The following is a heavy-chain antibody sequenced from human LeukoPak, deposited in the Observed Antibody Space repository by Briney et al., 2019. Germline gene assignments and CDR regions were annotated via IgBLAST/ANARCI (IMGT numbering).Heavy chain of an antibody. Sequence: GGSLRLSCAATGFTFSGSALHWVRQASGKGLEWVGRIRSTANGYATAYAASVKGRFTISRDDSKNTAYLQMDSLKTEDTAVYYCTGNYYGSGSYADFDYWGQGTLVTVSS. J-gene: IGHJ4*02. CDR3: TGNYYGSGSYADFDY. CDR1: GFTFSGSA. V-gene: IGHV3-73*01. D-gene: IGHD3-10*01. CDR2: IRSTANGYAT.